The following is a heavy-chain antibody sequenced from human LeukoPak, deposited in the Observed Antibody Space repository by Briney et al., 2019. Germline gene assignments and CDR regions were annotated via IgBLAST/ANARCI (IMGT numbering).Heavy chain of an antibody. D-gene: IGHD3-22*01. J-gene: IGHJ4*02. Sequence: PSETLSLTCTVSGGSISGNSYYWGWIRQAPGKGLEWIGSIYYSGSTYYSGSTYYNPPLKSRVTISVDTSKNHFSLKLSSVTAADTAVYYCATSYYYDASGFHYFDYWGQGTLVTVSS. CDR2: IYYSGSTYYSGST. V-gene: IGHV4-61*05. CDR1: GGSISGNSYY. CDR3: ATSYYYDASGFHYFDY.